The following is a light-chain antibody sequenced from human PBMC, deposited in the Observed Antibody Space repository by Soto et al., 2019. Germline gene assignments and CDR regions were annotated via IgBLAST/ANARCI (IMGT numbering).Light chain of an antibody. J-gene: IGKJ4*01. CDR3: LQYKIYPLS. CDR1: QSVSSS. V-gene: IGKV1-5*03. CDR2: KAS. Sequence: GERVTLSCRASQSVSSSYLTWYQQKPGKAPKMLIHKASTLAVGVPSRFSGSDSGTEFTLTISSVQTDDFATYFCLQYKIYPLSFGGGTKVEIK.